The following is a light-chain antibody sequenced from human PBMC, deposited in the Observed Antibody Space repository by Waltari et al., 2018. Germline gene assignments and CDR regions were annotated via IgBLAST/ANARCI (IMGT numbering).Light chain of an antibody. V-gene: IGLV3-25*03. CDR2: KDT. CDR1: NLSSQY. CDR3: QSAHPNTGVV. J-gene: IGLJ2*01. Sequence: SSELTQPPSVSVSPGQTARIPCSGDNLSSQYVYWYQQKPGQTPIILIRKDTERPSGVPERFSGSTSGTTVTLTITGVQPEDEADYYCQSAHPNTGVVFGGGTKLTVL.